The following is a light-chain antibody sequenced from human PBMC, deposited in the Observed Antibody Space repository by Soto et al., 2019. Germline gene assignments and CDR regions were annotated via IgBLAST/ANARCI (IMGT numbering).Light chain of an antibody. CDR3: QQYGSSQT. V-gene: IGKV3-20*01. Sequence: EIVLTQSPGTLSLSPGKRATLSCRASQSISSSYLAWYQQRPGQAPRLLIYGASSRATGIPDRFSGSGSGTEFTLTISRLEPEDFAVYYCQQYGSSQTFGQGTKVDIK. CDR2: GAS. CDR1: QSISSSY. J-gene: IGKJ1*01.